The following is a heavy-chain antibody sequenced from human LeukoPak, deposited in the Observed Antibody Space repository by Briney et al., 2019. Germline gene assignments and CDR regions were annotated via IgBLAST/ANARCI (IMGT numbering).Heavy chain of an antibody. CDR3: ARALLGAFDY. CDR1: GYSISSGYL. J-gene: IGHJ4*02. D-gene: IGHD2-15*01. CDR2: IYYSGST. Sequence: PSETLSLTCTVSGYSISSGYLWGWIRQPPGKGLEWIGYIYYSGSTNYNPSLKSRVTISVDTSKNQFSLKLSSVTAADTAVYYCARALLGAFDYWGQGTLVTVSS. V-gene: IGHV4-61*01.